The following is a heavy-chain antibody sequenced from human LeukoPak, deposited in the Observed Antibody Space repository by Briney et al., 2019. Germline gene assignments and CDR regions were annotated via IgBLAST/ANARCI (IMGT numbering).Heavy chain of an antibody. V-gene: IGHV4-38-2*02. CDR2: INHSGST. CDR1: GYSISSGYY. D-gene: IGHD6-19*01. Sequence: SETLSLTCTVSGYSISSGYYWGWIRQPPGKGLEWIGEINHSGSTNYNPSLKSRVTISVDTSKNQFSLKLSSVTAADTAVYYCARLTSSGWRLWGNWFDPWGQGTLVTVSS. CDR3: ARLTSSGWRLWGNWFDP. J-gene: IGHJ5*02.